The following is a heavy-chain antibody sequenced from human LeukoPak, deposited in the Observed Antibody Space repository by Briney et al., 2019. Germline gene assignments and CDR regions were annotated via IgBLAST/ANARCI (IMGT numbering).Heavy chain of an antibody. D-gene: IGHD5-12*01. J-gene: IGHJ4*02. CDR1: GGSFSGYD. CDR3: ARAKSWIPSD. V-gene: IGHV4-34*01. Sequence: SETLSLTCAVYGGSFSGYDWSWIRQPPGKGLEWIGEINHSGSTNYNPSLKSRVTISVDTSKNQFSLKLSSVTAADTAVYYCARAKSWIPSDWGQGTLVTVSS. CDR2: INHSGST.